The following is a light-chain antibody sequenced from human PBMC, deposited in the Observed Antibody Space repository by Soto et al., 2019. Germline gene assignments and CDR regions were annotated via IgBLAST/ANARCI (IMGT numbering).Light chain of an antibody. J-gene: IGKJ2*01. CDR2: DAS. V-gene: IGKV1-5*01. CDR3: QQYSSYSPYT. Sequence: DIQMTQSPSTLSASVGDRVTITCRASQSVSNWLAWYQQKPGKAPKLLMYDASSLESGVPSRISGSGSGTEFTLTISSLQPDDFATYYCQQYSSYSPYTFGQGTKLEIK. CDR1: QSVSNW.